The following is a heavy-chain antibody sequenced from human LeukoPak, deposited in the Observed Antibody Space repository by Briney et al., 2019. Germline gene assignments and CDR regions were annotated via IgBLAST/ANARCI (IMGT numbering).Heavy chain of an antibody. CDR2: ISSSGTTI. J-gene: IGHJ4*02. V-gene: IGHV3-11*04. CDR3: ATSHNYDSGGLDY. CDR1: GFTFSDFY. D-gene: IGHD3-22*01. Sequence: GGSLRLSCAPSGFTFSDFYMSWIRQAPGKGLEWLSYISSSGTTIYYADSVKGRFTISRDNAKNSLYLQMNSLRAEETAVYYCATSHNYDSGGLDYWGQGTLVTVSS.